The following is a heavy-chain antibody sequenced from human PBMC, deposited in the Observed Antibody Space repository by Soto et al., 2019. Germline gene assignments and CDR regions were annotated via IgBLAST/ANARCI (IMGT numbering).Heavy chain of an antibody. CDR3: ARGPGGWLQLYYFDY. CDR1: GGSIGSGGYY. J-gene: IGHJ4*02. V-gene: IGHV4-31*03. D-gene: IGHD1-1*01. Sequence: SETLSLTCTVSGGSIGSGGYYWSWISQHAGKGLEWIGYIYYSGSTYYNPSLKSRVTISVDTSKNQFSLKLSSVTAADTAVYYCARGPGGWLQLYYFDYWGQGTLVTVSS. CDR2: IYYSGST.